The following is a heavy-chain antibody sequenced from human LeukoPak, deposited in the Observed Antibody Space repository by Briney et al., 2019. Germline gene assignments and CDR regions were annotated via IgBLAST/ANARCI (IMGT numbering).Heavy chain of an antibody. CDR2: INHSGST. V-gene: IGHV4-34*01. CDR3: ARVGSYCSGGSCYPYYYYYGMDV. Sequence: PSETLSLTCAVYGGSFSGYYWSWIRQPPGKGLEWIGEINHSGSTNYNPSLKSRVTISVDTSKNQFSLKLGSVTAADTAVYYCARVGSYCSGGSCYPYYYYYGMDVWGQGTTVTVSS. CDR1: GGSFSGYY. D-gene: IGHD2-15*01. J-gene: IGHJ6*02.